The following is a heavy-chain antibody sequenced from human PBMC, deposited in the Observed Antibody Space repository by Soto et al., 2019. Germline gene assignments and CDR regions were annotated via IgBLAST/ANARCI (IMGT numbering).Heavy chain of an antibody. Sequence: QVQLVQSGAEVKKPGSSVKVSCKASGGTFSSYAISWVRQAPGQGLEWMGGIIPIFGTANYAQKFQGRVTITADESTSTAYRELSSLRSEDTAVYYCASGYYYDSSGYSADWYFDLWGRGTLVTVSS. V-gene: IGHV1-69*01. CDR1: GGTFSSYA. D-gene: IGHD3-22*01. CDR3: ASGYYYDSSGYSADWYFDL. J-gene: IGHJ2*01. CDR2: IIPIFGTA.